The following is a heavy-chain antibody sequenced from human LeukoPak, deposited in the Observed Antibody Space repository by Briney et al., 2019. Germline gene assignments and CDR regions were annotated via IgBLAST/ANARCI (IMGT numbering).Heavy chain of an antibody. J-gene: IGHJ4*02. CDR1: GGSIRSGDYY. V-gene: IGHV4-30-4*01. D-gene: IGHD3-9*01. CDR3: ARDQGSYYDILTGFRGNYFDY. Sequence: SETLSLTCTVSGGSIRSGDYYWSWIRQPPGKGLEWIGYIYYSGSTYYNPSLKSRVTISVDTSKNQFSLKLSSVTAADTAVYYCARDQGSYYDILTGFRGNYFDYWGQGTLVTVSS. CDR2: IYYSGST.